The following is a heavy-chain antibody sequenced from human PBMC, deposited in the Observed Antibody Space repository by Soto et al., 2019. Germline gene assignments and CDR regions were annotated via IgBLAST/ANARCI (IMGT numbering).Heavy chain of an antibody. CDR1: GFLFRGNA. J-gene: IGHJ4*02. CDR3: ANDMGYRSGWLPFDY. Sequence: EVRLLESGGALVQPGGSLRLSCAGSGFLFRGNAMTWDRQAPGKGLEWVSGISGSGGSTDYADSVKGRFTISRDNSKNTLYLQMTSLRVEDTALYYCANDMGYRSGWLPFDYWGQGTLVTVSS. V-gene: IGHV3-23*01. CDR2: ISGSGGST. D-gene: IGHD6-19*01.